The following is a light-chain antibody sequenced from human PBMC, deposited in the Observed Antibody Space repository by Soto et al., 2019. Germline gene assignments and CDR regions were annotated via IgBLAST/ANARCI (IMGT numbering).Light chain of an antibody. J-gene: IGKJ1*01. CDR2: KAS. V-gene: IGKV1-5*03. Sequence: DIQMTQSPSTLSASVGDTVTITCRASQSFSTWLAWYQQKPGRAPKLLIYKASTLESGVPARFSGSGSGTEFTLTISSLQPDDFATYYRQQYNSYSWTFGQGTKVDIK. CDR3: QQYNSYSWT. CDR1: QSFSTW.